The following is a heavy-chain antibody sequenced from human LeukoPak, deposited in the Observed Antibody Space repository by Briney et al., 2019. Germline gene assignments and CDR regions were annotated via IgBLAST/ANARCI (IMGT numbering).Heavy chain of an antibody. V-gene: IGHV4-4*02. CDR2: IYHSGST. Sequence: PSETLSLTCAVSGTSISSNNWWSWVRQPPGKGLEWIGEIYHSGSTNYNPSLRGRVTISVDKSKSQFSLKLSFVTAADTAVYYCARCPWAVAGKWFDPWGQGTLVTVSS. J-gene: IGHJ5*02. D-gene: IGHD6-19*01. CDR1: GTSISSNNW. CDR3: ARCPWAVAGKWFDP.